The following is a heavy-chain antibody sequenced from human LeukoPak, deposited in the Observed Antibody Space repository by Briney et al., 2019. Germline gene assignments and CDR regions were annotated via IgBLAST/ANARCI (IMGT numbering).Heavy chain of an antibody. CDR3: ARGGGGYSYGCDY. CDR1: GFTFSSYS. D-gene: IGHD5-18*01. Sequence: PGGSLRLSCAASGFTFSSYSMNWVRQAPGKGLEWVSYISSSSSYIYYADSVKGRFTISRDNAKNSLYLQMNSLRAEDTAVYYCARGGGGYSYGCDYWGQGTLVTVSS. CDR2: ISSSSSYI. V-gene: IGHV3-21*05. J-gene: IGHJ4*02.